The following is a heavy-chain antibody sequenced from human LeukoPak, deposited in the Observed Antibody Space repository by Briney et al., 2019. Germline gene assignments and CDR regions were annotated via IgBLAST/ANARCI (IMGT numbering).Heavy chain of an antibody. J-gene: IGHJ4*02. D-gene: IGHD6-25*01. CDR1: GFTVSSNY. Sequence: GSLRLSCTASGFTVSSNYMSWVRQAPGKGLEWVANIEQDGSEKQYVDSVKGRFAISRDNAKKSLYLQINTLRAEDTAVYYCVRGPHIAATSYWGQGTLVTVSS. V-gene: IGHV3-7*03. CDR2: IEQDGSEK. CDR3: VRGPHIAATSY.